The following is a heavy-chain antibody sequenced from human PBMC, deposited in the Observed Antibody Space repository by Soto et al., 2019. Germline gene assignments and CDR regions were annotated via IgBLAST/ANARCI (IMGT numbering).Heavy chain of an antibody. Sequence: SGTPSLTRRVSGGPISSPNLGTWVRQTPGKGLERTGEIYHTGSTKYNPSLRNRVTISLDKSNNQFSLNLKSVTAADTAVYYGVTLPPRIVFSVLPLPSSGQGTLAPVAS. CDR3: VTLPPRIVFSVLPLPS. CDR2: IYHTGST. V-gene: IGHV4-4*02. CDR1: GGPISSPNL. J-gene: IGHJ5*02. D-gene: IGHD2-15*01.